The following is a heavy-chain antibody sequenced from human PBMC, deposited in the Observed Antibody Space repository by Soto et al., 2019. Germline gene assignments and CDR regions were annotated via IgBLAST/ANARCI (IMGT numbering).Heavy chain of an antibody. Sequence: QVPLVQSGAEVKKPGASVKVSCKASGYTFTGYYMHWVRQAPGQGLEWMGWINPNSGGTNYAQKFQGWVTMTRDTSISTAYMELSRLRSDDTAVYYCAGGHFPTPAAGTRVFDYWGQGTLVTVSS. CDR2: INPNSGGT. CDR1: GYTFTGYY. D-gene: IGHD6-13*01. J-gene: IGHJ4*02. V-gene: IGHV1-2*04. CDR3: AGGHFPTPAAGTRVFDY.